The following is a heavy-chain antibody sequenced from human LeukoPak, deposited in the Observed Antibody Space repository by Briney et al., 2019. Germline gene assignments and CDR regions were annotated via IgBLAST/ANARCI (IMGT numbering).Heavy chain of an antibody. D-gene: IGHD1-26*01. CDR3: ARRYIGRGYYFDY. V-gene: IGHV4-34*01. J-gene: IGHJ4*02. CDR1: GGSFSGYY. CDR2: INHSGST. Sequence: PSETLSLTCAVYGGSFSGYYWSWIRQPPGKGLEWIGEINHSGSTNYNPSLKSRVTISVDTSKNQFSLKLSSVTAADTAVYYCARRYIGRGYYFDYWGQGTLVIVSS.